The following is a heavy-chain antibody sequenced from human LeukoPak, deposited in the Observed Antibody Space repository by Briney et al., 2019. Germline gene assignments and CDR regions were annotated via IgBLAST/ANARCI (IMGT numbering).Heavy chain of an antibody. CDR1: GGSISSHY. CDR2: IYYSGST. CDR3: ARQYYDILTGPIMDV. Sequence: SETLSLTCTVSGGSISSHYWSWIRQPPGKGLEWIGYIYYSGSTNYNPSLKSRVTISVDTSKNQFSLKLSSVTAADTAVYYCARQYYDILTGPIMDVWGKGTTVTVSS. J-gene: IGHJ6*03. V-gene: IGHV4-59*11. D-gene: IGHD3-9*01.